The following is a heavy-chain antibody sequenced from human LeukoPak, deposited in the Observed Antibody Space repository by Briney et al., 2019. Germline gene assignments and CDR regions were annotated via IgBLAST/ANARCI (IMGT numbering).Heavy chain of an antibody. CDR1: GGTFSNYA. J-gene: IGHJ5*02. CDR2: IIPTLGIA. D-gene: IGHD2-21*01. CDR3: ARDVPPAYCGGDCYKLNWFDP. V-gene: IGHV1-69*04. Sequence: ASVKVSCKASGGTFSNYAISWVPQAPGQGLEWMGRIIPTLGIANYAQKFQSRVTITADKSTSTAYMELSSLRSEDTAVYYCARDVPPAYCGGDCYKLNWFDPWGQGTLVTVSS.